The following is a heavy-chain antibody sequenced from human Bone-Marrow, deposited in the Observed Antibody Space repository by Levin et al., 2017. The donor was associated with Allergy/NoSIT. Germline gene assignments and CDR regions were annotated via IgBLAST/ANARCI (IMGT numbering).Heavy chain of an antibody. CDR2: ISHDGTNQ. CDR3: AKVPNYYDTSGYYF. J-gene: IGHJ4*02. CDR1: GFSLSSYG. D-gene: IGHD3-22*01. V-gene: IGHV3-30*18. Sequence: PGGSLRLSCEVSGFSLSSYGMAWVRQAPGKGLEWVADISHDGTNQFYADTVKGRFTISRDKAKNTLYLQMNSLRAEDTAVYYCAKVPNYYDTSGYYFWGQGTLVTVSS.